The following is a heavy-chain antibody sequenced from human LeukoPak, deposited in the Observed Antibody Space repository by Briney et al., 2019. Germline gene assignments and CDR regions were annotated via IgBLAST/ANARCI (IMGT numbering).Heavy chain of an antibody. J-gene: IGHJ6*03. D-gene: IGHD1-20*01. CDR3: ARAHNWNDFWRPTYYYYYYMDV. V-gene: IGHV3-21*01. Sequence: PGGSLRLSCAASGFTFSSYSMNWVRQAPGKGLEWVSSISSSSSYIYYADSVKGRFTISRDNAKNSLYLQMNSLRAEDTAVYYCARAHNWNDFWRPTYYYYYYMDVWGKGTTVTVSS. CDR1: GFTFSSYS. CDR2: ISSSSSYI.